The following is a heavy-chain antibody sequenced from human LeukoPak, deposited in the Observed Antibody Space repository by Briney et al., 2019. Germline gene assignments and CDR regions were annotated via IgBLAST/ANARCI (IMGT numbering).Heavy chain of an antibody. CDR3: ARADGELGFDP. D-gene: IGHD1-7*01. CDR2: ISSSGSTI. J-gene: IGHJ5*02. Sequence: GGSLRLSCAASGFTFSSYEMNWVRQAPGKGLEWVSYISSSGSTIYYADSVKGRFTISRDNAKNSLYLQMNSLRAEDTAVYYCARADGELGFDPWGQGTLVTVSS. CDR1: GFTFSSYE. V-gene: IGHV3-48*03.